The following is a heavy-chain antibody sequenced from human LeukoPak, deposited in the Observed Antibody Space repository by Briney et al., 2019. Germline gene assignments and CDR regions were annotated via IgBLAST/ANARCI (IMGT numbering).Heavy chain of an antibody. D-gene: IGHD4-17*01. CDR1: GFTFSTYW. CDR2: ISSSSSTI. CDR3: ARDAYGDYRWFDP. J-gene: IGHJ5*02. V-gene: IGHV3-48*04. Sequence: GGSLRLSCAASGFTFSTYWMSWVRQAPGKGLEWVSYISSSSSTIYYADSVKGRFTISRDNAKNSLYLQMNSLRAEDTAVYYCARDAYGDYRWFDPWGQGTLVTVSS.